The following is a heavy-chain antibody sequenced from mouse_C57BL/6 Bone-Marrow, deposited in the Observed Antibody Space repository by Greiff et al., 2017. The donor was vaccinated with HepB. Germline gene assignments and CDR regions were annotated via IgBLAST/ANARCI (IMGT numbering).Heavy chain of an antibody. CDR2: IDPENGDT. Sequence: VQLQQSGAELVRPGASVKLSCTASGFNIKDDYMHWVKQRPEQGLEWIGWIDPENGDTEYASKFQGKATITADTSSNTAYLQLSSLTSEDTAVYYCTHYYYGSSDWGQGTTLTVAS. CDR3: THYYYGSSD. D-gene: IGHD1-1*01. CDR1: GFNIKDDY. V-gene: IGHV14-4*01. J-gene: IGHJ2*01.